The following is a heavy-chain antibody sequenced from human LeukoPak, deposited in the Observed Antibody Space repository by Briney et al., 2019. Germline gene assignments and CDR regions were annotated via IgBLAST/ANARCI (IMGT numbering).Heavy chain of an antibody. CDR2: TRYDGSNE. CDR3: AKEKTTVTTPYYFDY. D-gene: IGHD4-17*01. J-gene: IGHJ4*02. CDR1: GFTFSSYS. V-gene: IGHV3-30*02. Sequence: PGGSLRLSCAASGFTFSSYSMHWVRQAPGKGLEWVAFTRYDGSNEYYADSVKGRFTISRDNSRNTLDLQMNSLRAEDTAVYYCAKEKTTVTTPYYFDYWGQGTLVTVSS.